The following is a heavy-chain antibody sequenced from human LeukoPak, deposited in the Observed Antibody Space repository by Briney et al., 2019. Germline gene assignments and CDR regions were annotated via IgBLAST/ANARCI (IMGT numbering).Heavy chain of an antibody. V-gene: IGHV4-59*01. J-gene: IGHJ4*02. CDR2: IYYSGTT. CDR1: GGSFSGYY. CDR3: ARTGGF. D-gene: IGHD1-14*01. Sequence: SETLSLTCAVYGGSFSGYYWTWIRQPPGMGLEWIGNIYYSGTTNYNPSLKSRVTISIDTSKNQFSLKLSSVTAADTAVYYCARTGGFWGQGILVTVSS.